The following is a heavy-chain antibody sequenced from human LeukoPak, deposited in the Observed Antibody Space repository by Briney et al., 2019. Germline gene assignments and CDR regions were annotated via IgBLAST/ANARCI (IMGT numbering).Heavy chain of an antibody. J-gene: IGHJ4*02. CDR1: GFTFSSYW. Sequence: GGSLRLSCAASGFTFSSYWMHWVRQAPGKGLVWVSRINSDGSSTSYADSVKGRFTISRDNAKNTLYLQMNSLRAEDTAVYYCAIEPNYYDSSGYYLLWGQGTLVTVSS. CDR3: AIEPNYYDSSGYYLL. V-gene: IGHV3-74*01. CDR2: INSDGSST. D-gene: IGHD3-22*01.